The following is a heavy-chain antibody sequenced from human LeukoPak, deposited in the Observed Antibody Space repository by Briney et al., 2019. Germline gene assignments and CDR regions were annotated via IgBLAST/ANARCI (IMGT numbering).Heavy chain of an antibody. Sequence: MPSETLSLTCTVSGYSISSGYYWGWIRQPPGKGLEWIGSIYHSGSTYYNPSLKSRVTISVDTSKNQFSLKLSSVTAADTAVYYCARRPDAFDIWGRGTMVTVSS. CDR3: ARRPDAFDI. CDR1: GYSISSGYY. J-gene: IGHJ3*02. CDR2: IYHSGST. V-gene: IGHV4-38-2*02.